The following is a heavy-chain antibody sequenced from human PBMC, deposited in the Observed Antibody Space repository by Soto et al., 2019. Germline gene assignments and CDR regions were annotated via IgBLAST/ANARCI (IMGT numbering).Heavy chain of an antibody. V-gene: IGHV1-69*01. CDR3: ARDEDSSGSDGGWFDH. J-gene: IGHJ5*02. CDR2: IIPIFGTA. Sequence: QVQLVQSGAEVKKPGSSVKVSCKASGGTFSSYAISWVRQAPGQGLEWMGGIIPIFGTATYAQKFQGRVTIPADASTSTAYMELSSLRSEDTAVYYCARDEDSSGSDGGWFDHWGQGTLVTVSS. D-gene: IGHD6-6*01. CDR1: GGTFSSYA.